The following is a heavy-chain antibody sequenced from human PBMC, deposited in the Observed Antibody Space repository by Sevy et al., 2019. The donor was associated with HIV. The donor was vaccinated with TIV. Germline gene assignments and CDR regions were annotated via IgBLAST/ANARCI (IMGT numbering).Heavy chain of an antibody. CDR2: IRSEAYGETT. CDR1: GFTFGDYA. CDR3: TRRASRVYGDHLNLY. V-gene: IGHV3-49*03. J-gene: IGHJ4*02. Sequence: GGSLRLSCTASGFTFGDYAMSGFRQAPRRGLEWVGFIRSEAYGETTEYAASVKGRFTVSRDDSKSIVYLQMNSLKTEDTAVYYCTRRASRVYGDHLNLYWGQGTLVTVSS. D-gene: IGHD2-21*02.